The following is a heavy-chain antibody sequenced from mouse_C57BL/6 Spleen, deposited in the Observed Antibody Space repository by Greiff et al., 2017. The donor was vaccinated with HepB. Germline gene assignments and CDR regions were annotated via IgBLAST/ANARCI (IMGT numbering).Heavy chain of an antibody. J-gene: IGHJ1*03. Sequence: VMLVESGPGLVQPSQSLSITCTVSGFSLTSYGVHWVRQSPGKGLEWLGVIWRGGSTDYNAAFMSRLSITKDNSKSQVFFKMNSLQADDTAIYYCAKGATVVPYWYFDVWGTGTTVTVSS. CDR3: AKGATVVPYWYFDV. D-gene: IGHD1-1*01. CDR1: GFSLTSYG. CDR2: IWRGGST. V-gene: IGHV2-5*01.